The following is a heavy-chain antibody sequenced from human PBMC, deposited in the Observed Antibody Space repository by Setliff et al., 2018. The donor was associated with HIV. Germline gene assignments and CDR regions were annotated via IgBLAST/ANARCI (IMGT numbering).Heavy chain of an antibody. Sequence: NPSETLSLTCTVSGGSLSGDYWSWIRQSPGKGLEWIGYIHTRGSINYIPSLKTRATVSLDTSKNQFFLRLTSVTAADTAIYYCVRHPREEPQRNYKFDSWGQGMLVTV. V-gene: IGHV4-4*09. D-gene: IGHD1-7*01. CDR1: GGSLSGDY. CDR3: VRHPREEPQRNYKFDS. J-gene: IGHJ4*02. CDR2: IHTRGSI.